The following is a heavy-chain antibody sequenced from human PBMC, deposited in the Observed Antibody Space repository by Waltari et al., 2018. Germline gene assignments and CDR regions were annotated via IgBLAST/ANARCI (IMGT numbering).Heavy chain of an antibody. D-gene: IGHD4-17*01. CDR1: GGSITSGGYY. Sequence: QLQLQESGPGLVKPSETLSLSCTVSGGSITSGGYYWGWIRQPPGKGLEWIGSIFFSGSTYYNPSLKSRLAISVDTSKNQFSLKLSSVTAADTAVYYCARHEGTRTTARAHFDYWGQGTLVAVS. CDR2: IFFSGST. J-gene: IGHJ4*02. V-gene: IGHV4-39*01. CDR3: ARHEGTRTTARAHFDY.